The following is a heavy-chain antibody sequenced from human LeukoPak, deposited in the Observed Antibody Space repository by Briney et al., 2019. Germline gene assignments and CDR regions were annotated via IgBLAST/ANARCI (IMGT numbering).Heavy chain of an antibody. D-gene: IGHD1-26*01. CDR2: IKQDGSDK. CDR1: GFPFSSYW. J-gene: IGHJ4*02. CDR3: ARDRGSYYDY. Sequence: GGSLRLSCAASGFPFSSYWMSWVRQAPGKGLEWVANIKQDGSDKYYVDSVKGRFTISRDNAKNSLYLQLNSLRAEDTAVYYCARDRGSYYDYWGQGTLVTVSS. V-gene: IGHV3-7*01.